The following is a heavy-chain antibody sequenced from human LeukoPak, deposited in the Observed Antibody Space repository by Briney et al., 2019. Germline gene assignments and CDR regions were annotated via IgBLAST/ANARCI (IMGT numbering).Heavy chain of an antibody. J-gene: IGHJ4*02. D-gene: IGHD4-17*01. V-gene: IGHV3-23*01. CDR3: ANGDYGDYFDY. CDR1: GFTFSSYA. CDR2: ISGSGGST. Sequence: GSLGLSCAASGFTFSSYAMSWVRQAPGKGLEWVSAISGSGGSTYYADSVKGRFTISRDNSKNTLYLQMNSLRAEDTAVYYCANGDYGDYFDYWGQGTLVTVSS.